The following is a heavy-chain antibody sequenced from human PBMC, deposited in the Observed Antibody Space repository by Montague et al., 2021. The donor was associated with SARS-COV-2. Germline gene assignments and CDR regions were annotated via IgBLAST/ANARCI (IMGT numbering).Heavy chain of an antibody. V-gene: IGHV4-39*07. J-gene: IGHJ4*02. D-gene: IGHD3-16*01. CDR3: ARAPFMITFGGVITSLRGYYFDY. Sequence: SETLSLTCTVSGGSISSSSYYWGWIRQPPGKGLEWIGSYYYSGSTYYNPSLKSRVTISVDTSKNQFSLKLSSVTAAATAVYYCARAPFMITFGGVITSLRGYYFDYWGQGTLVTVSS. CDR2: YYYSGST. CDR1: GGSISSSSYY.